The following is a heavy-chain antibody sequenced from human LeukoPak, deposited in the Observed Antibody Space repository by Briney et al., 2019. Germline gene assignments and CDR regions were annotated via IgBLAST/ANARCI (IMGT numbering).Heavy chain of an antibody. Sequence: GGSLRLSCAASGFTFSSYAMHWVRQAPGKGLEWVAVISYDGSNKYYADSVKGRFTISRDNSKNTLYLQMNSLRAEDTAVYYCARGDYDFWSGYYYYYYMDVWGKGTTVTVSS. J-gene: IGHJ6*03. V-gene: IGHV3-30-3*01. CDR2: ISYDGSNK. CDR3: ARGDYDFWSGYYYYYYMDV. CDR1: GFTFSSYA. D-gene: IGHD3-3*01.